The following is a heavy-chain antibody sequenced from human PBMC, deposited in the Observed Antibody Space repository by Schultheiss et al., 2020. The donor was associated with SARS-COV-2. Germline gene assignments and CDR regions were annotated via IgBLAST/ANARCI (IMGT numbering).Heavy chain of an antibody. CDR3: ARGISSIAVAGTYWFDP. CDR2: IYHSGST. CDR1: GYSLSSGYY. V-gene: IGHV4-38-2*01. Sequence: SETLSLTCAVSGYSLSSGYYWGWIRQPPGKGLEWIGSIYHSGSTYYNPSLKSRVAMSVDTSKNQFSLQLNSVTPEDTAVYYCARGISSIAVAGTYWFDPWGQGILVTVSS. D-gene: IGHD6-19*01. J-gene: IGHJ5*02.